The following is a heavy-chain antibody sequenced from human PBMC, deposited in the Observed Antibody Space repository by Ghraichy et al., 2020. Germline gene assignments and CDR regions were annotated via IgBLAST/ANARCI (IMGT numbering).Heavy chain of an antibody. V-gene: IGHV3-48*01. D-gene: IGHD3-3*01. CDR1: GFTFSNHD. CDR3: ASLEWGPNY. CDR2: ISASSSSI. J-gene: IGHJ4*02. Sequence: GGSLRLSRAASGFTFSNHDMNWVRQVSGKGLEWVSYISASSSSIYYADSVEGRFTSSRDNANNLMYLQMNTLRAEDTAVYYCASLEWGPNYWGQGTLVTVSS.